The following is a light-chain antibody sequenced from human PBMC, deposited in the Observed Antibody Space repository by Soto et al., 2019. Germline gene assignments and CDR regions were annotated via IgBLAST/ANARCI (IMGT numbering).Light chain of an antibody. CDR3: QQYTIYPWT. V-gene: IGKV1-5*03. J-gene: IGKJ1*01. CDR1: QSISSW. CDR2: QAS. Sequence: DIQMTQSPSTLSASVGDRVTITCRASQSISSWLAWYQQKPGKAPEPLIYQASILKSGVPSRFSGSGSGTEFPLTISSLQPDDFATYYCQQYTIYPWTFGQGTKVEIK.